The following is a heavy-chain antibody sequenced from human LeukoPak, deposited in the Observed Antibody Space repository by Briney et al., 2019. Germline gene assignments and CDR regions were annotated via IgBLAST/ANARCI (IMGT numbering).Heavy chain of an antibody. CDR2: VYYSGYT. D-gene: IGHD1-26*01. CDR3: ARVFAVGATTVGFDY. V-gene: IGHV4-39*01. CDR1: GGSISSGNYY. J-gene: IGHJ4*02. Sequence: PSETLSLTCTVSGGSISSGNYYWSWIRQPPGKGLEWIGSVYYSGYTYYNPSLKSRVTISVDTSKNQFSLKLSSVTAADTAVYYCARVFAVGATTVGFDYWGQGTLVTVSS.